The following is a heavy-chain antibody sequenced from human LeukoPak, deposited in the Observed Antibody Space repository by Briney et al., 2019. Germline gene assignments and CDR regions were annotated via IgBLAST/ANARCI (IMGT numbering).Heavy chain of an antibody. Sequence: SETLSLTCTVSGDSINVYYCSWIRQPPGKGLEGIGYIYSSGSTNYGPSLKRRVTMSVDTPKNQFSLKLSSVTAADTAVYYCVRGLKLWNALLFDYWGQGNLVTVSS. D-gene: IGHD1-1*01. CDR1: GDSINVYY. CDR2: IYSSGST. V-gene: IGHV4-59*01. CDR3: VRGLKLWNALLFDY. J-gene: IGHJ4*02.